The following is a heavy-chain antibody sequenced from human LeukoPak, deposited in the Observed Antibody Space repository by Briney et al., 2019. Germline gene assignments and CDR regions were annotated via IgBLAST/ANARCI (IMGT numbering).Heavy chain of an antibody. J-gene: IGHJ6*02. Sequence: PSETLSLTCTVSGYSISSGYYWGWIRQPPGKGLEWIGSIYHSGSTYYNPSLKSRVTISVDTSKSQFSLKLSSVTAADTAVYYCARDPYSSSWYPYYYYGMDVWGQGTTVTVSS. CDR2: IYHSGST. D-gene: IGHD6-13*01. CDR1: GYSISSGYY. V-gene: IGHV4-38-2*02. CDR3: ARDPYSSSWYPYYYYGMDV.